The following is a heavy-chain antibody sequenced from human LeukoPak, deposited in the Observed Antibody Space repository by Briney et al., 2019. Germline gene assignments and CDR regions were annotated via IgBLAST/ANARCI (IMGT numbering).Heavy chain of an antibody. V-gene: IGHV4-34*01. J-gene: IGHJ2*01. D-gene: IGHD4-17*01. CDR3: ARAPQSDYGTHWYFDL. CDR2: IYHSGST. Sequence: SETLSLICAVYGGSFSAYYWSWIRQPPGRGLEWIGEIYHSGSTNYNPSLKSRVTISVDTSKNQFSLKLSSVTAADTAVYYCARAPQSDYGTHWYFDLWGRGTLVTVSS. CDR1: GGSFSAYY.